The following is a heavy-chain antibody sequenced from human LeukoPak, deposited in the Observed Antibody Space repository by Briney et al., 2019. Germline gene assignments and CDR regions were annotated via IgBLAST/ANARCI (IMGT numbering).Heavy chain of an antibody. CDR2: ISGSGGSS. D-gene: IGHD3-22*01. J-gene: IGHJ4*02. Sequence: PGGSLRLSCADSGFTFSGYWMSWVRQAPGKGLEWVSGISGSGGSSYYADSVKGRFTISRDNSKNTLYLQMNSLRAEDTAVYYCAKSSSGFWGQGTLVTVSS. CDR3: AKSSSGF. CDR1: GFTFSGYW. V-gene: IGHV3-23*01.